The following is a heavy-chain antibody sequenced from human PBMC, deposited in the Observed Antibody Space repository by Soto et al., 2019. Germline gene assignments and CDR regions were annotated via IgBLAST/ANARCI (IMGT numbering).Heavy chain of an antibody. CDR3: ARTMVGARAGYFDY. CDR2: IYYSGIT. Sequence: SETLSLTCTVSGGSVSSGSYYWSWTRQPPGKGLEWIGYIYYSGITNYNPSLKSRVTISVDTSNNQFSLKLSSVTAADTAVYYCARTMVGARAGYFDYWGRGTLVTVSS. V-gene: IGHV4-61*01. J-gene: IGHJ4*02. D-gene: IGHD1-26*01. CDR1: GGSVSSGSYY.